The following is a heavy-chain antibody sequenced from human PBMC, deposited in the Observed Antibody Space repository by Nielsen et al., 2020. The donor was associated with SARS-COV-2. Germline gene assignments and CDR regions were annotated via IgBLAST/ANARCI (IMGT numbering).Heavy chain of an antibody. CDR2: INPKNGGT. V-gene: IGHV1-2*04. D-gene: IGHD5-18*01. J-gene: IGHJ4*02. CDR3: ARDIQEGFSYGPSSDN. Sequence: ASVKVSCKASGGTFSSYTFSWVRQAPGQGLEWMGWINPKNGGTNFAQKFQDWVTLTSDTSINTAYMELSGLKSDDTAVYYCARDIQEGFSYGPSSDNWGQGTLVTVSS. CDR1: GGTFSSYT.